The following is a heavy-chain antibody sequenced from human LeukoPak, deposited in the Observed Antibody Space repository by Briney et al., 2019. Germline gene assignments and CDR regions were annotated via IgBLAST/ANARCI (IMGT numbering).Heavy chain of an antibody. CDR2: IYTSGST. J-gene: IGHJ5*02. CDR3: GRGIRGGMGNWFDP. D-gene: IGHD3-10*01. CDR1: GGSISSGSYY. V-gene: IGHV4-61*02. Sequence: SQTLSLTCTVSGGSISSGSYYWSWIRQPAGKGLEWIVRIYTSGSTNYNPSLKSRVTISVDTSKNQFSLKLSSVTAADTAVYYCGRGIRGGMGNWFDPWGQGTLVTVSS.